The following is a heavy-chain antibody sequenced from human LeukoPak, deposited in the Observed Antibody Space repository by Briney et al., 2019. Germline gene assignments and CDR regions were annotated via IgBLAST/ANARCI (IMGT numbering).Heavy chain of an antibody. CDR3: ARNANSRGDINWFDP. Sequence: AETLSLTCTVSGGSSSRQYWNWIRQPPGKGPEWIGSIYGGGSTNYNLSLRSRVTISLDASKNQFSLKLNSVTAADTAVYYCARNANSRGDINWFDPWGQGTLVTVSS. CDR1: GGSSSRQY. V-gene: IGHV4-59*11. CDR2: IYGGGST. D-gene: IGHD2-2*01. J-gene: IGHJ5*02.